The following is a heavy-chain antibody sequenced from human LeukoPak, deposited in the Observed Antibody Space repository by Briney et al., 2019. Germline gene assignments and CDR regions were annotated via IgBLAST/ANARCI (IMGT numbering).Heavy chain of an antibody. J-gene: IGHJ5*02. CDR2: INPNSGGT. Sequence: ASVKVSCKASGYTFTGYYMHWVRQAPGQGLECMGWINPNSGGTNYAQKFQGRVTMTRDTSISTAYMELSRLRSDDTAVYYCARFATETVPNWLDRWGQGTLVTVSS. D-gene: IGHD1-1*01. V-gene: IGHV1-2*02. CDR1: GYTFTGYY. CDR3: ARFATETVPNWLDR.